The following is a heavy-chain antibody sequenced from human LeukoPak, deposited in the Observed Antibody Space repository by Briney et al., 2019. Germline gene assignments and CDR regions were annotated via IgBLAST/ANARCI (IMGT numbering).Heavy chain of an antibody. CDR1: GFTFSSYS. J-gene: IGHJ4*02. D-gene: IGHD3-10*01. CDR3: ARGDDGLLWFGELSGREDY. V-gene: IGHV3-21*01. CDR2: ISSSSSYI. Sequence: GGSLRLSCAASGFTFSSYSMNWVRQAPGKGLEWVSSISSSSSYIYYADSVKGRFTISRDNAKNPLYLQMNSLRAEDTAVYYCARGDDGLLWFGELSGREDYWGQGTLVTVSS.